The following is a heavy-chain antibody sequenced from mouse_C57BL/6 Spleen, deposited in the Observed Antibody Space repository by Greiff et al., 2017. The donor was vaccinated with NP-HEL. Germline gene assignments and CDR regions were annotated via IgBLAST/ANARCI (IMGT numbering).Heavy chain of an antibody. J-gene: IGHJ4*01. D-gene: IGHD2-3*01. V-gene: IGHV5-16*01. Sequence: EVMLVESEGGLVQPGRSMKLSCTASGFTFSDYYMAWVRQVPEKSLEWVANINYDGSSTYYLDSLKSRFIISRDNAKNILYLQISSLKSEDTATYYCAIVYYDGYPYCYAMDYWGQGTSVTVSS. CDR3: AIVYYDGYPYCYAMDY. CDR1: GFTFSDYY. CDR2: INYDGSST.